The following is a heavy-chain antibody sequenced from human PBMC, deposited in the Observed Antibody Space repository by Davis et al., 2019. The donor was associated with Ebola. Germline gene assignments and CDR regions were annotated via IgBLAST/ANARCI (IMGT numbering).Heavy chain of an antibody. D-gene: IGHD3-3*01. V-gene: IGHV3-23*01. Sequence: GESLKISCAASGFTFSSYAMSWVRQAPGKGLEWVSAISGSGGSTYYADSVKGRFTISRDNSKNTLYLQMNSLRAEDTAVYYCATAIFGVVLAKYYYYYGMDVWGQGTTVTVSS. CDR3: ATAIFGVVLAKYYYYYGMDV. J-gene: IGHJ6*02. CDR1: GFTFSSYA. CDR2: ISGSGGST.